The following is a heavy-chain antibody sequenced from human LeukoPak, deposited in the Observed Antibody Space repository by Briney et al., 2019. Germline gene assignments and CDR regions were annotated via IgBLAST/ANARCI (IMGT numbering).Heavy chain of an antibody. Sequence: GGSLRLSCAASGFTFSSYAMSWVRQAPGKGLEWVSAISGSGGSTYYADSVKGWFTISRDNSKNTLYLQMNSLRAEDTAVYYCAKDRDIVVVVAAIFAYWGQGTLVTVSS. CDR1: GFTFSSYA. CDR3: AKDRDIVVVVAAIFAY. V-gene: IGHV3-23*01. J-gene: IGHJ4*02. CDR2: ISGSGGST. D-gene: IGHD2-15*01.